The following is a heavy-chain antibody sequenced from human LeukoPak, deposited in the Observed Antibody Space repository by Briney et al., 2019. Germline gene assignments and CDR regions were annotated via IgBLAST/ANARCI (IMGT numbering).Heavy chain of an antibody. CDR2: IYYSGST. Sequence: PSGTLALTCAVSGGSISSSNWWSWIRQPPGKGLEWIGYIYYSGSTNYNPSLKSRVTISVDTSMNQFSLKLSSVTAADTAVYYCAREKGNSYGYDYWGQGTLVTVSS. V-gene: IGHV4-61*01. D-gene: IGHD5-18*01. CDR3: AREKGNSYGYDY. CDR1: GGSISSSNW. J-gene: IGHJ4*02.